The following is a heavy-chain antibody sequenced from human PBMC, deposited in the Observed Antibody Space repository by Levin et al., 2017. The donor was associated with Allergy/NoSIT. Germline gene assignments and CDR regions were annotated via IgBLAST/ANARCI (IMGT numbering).Heavy chain of an antibody. Sequence: SGPTLVKPTETLTLTCTVSGFSLSDARMGVSWIRQPPGKALEWLAHIFSKDEKSYRTSLQSRLTISKDISKSQVVLTMTNMDPVDTATYYCARIPNYYDSSVYDYFLQWAFDIWGQGTKVTVSS. D-gene: IGHD3-22*01. CDR3: ARIPNYYDSSVYDYFLQWAFDI. J-gene: IGHJ3*02. CDR1: GFSLSDARMG. CDR2: IFSKDEK. V-gene: IGHV2-26*01.